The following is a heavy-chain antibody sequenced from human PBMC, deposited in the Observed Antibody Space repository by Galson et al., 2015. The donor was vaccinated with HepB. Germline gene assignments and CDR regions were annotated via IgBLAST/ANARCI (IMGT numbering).Heavy chain of an antibody. Sequence: SLRLSCAASGFTFSDYSLNWVRQAPGKGLEWVSSISSSGSYINYADSVKGRFTISRDNAKNSLYLQMNSLRAEDTAVYSCARDRNYGDYNSVDSWGQGTLVTVSS. CDR3: ARDRNYGDYNSVDS. CDR1: GFTFSDYS. D-gene: IGHD4-17*01. J-gene: IGHJ5*01. V-gene: IGHV3-21*01. CDR2: ISSSGSYI.